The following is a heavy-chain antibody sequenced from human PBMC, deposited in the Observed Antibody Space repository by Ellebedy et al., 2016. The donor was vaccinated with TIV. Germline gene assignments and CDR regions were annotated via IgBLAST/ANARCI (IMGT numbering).Heavy chain of an antibody. V-gene: IGHV4-39*01. D-gene: IGHD3-10*01. Sequence: SETLSLTCTVSGDSISRSSYYWGWIRQPPGKGLEWIGSIYYTGSTDYNTSLKSRVAISADTSKNQFSLRLSSVTAADTAVYYCARWFGELLYVRWFDPWGQGTLVTVSS. CDR1: GDSISRSSYY. CDR3: ARWFGELLYVRWFDP. CDR2: IYYTGST. J-gene: IGHJ5*02.